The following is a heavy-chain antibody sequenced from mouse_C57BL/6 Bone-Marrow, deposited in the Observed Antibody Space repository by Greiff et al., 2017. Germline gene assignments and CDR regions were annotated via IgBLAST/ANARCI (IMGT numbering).Heavy chain of an antibody. CDR3: ARHEGGLGRKDYFGY. CDR1: GYTFTEYT. Sequence: VQLQQSGAELVKPGASVKLSCKASGYTFTEYTIHWVKQRSGQGLEWIGWFYPGSGSIKYNEKFKDKATLTADKSSSTVYMELSRLTSEDSAVYCGARHEGGLGRKDYFGYWGQGTTLTVSS. CDR2: FYPGSGSI. J-gene: IGHJ2*01. D-gene: IGHD4-1*01. V-gene: IGHV1-62-2*01.